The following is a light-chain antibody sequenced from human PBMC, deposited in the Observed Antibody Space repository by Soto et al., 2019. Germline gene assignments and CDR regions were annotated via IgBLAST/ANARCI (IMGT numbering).Light chain of an antibody. J-gene: IGKJ2*01. CDR3: QQYNNWPLYT. Sequence: EIEMTQSPATLSVSPGERVTLSCRASQSVGGNLAWYQQRPGRAPRLLIYDASTRATDIPARFSGSGSGTEFTLTISSLQSEDFALYYCQQYNNWPLYTFGQGTKLEIK. CDR1: QSVGGN. V-gene: IGKV3-15*01. CDR2: DAS.